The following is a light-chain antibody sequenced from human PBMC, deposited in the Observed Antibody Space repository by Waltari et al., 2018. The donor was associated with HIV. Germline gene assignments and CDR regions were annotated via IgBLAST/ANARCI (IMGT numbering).Light chain of an antibody. Sequence: QTVVTQDPSLPVSPGETVTLPCGSNIGKVTSGHHPYRLQQKPGQAPQTLIYDTTNKHSWTPARFSGSLLGGKAALTLSGVQPEDEADYYCLLSSGGTWLFGGGTKLTVL. CDR3: LLSSGGTWL. CDR1: IGKVTSGHH. CDR2: DTT. V-gene: IGLV7-46*01. J-gene: IGLJ2*01.